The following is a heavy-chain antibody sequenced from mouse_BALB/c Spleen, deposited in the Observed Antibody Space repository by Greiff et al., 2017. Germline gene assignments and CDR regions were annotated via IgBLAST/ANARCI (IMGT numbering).Heavy chain of an antibody. V-gene: IGHV3-6*02. J-gene: IGHJ3*01. Sequence: EVQLQQSGPGLVKPSQSLSLTCSVTGYSITSGYYWNWIRQFPGNKLEWMGYISYDGSNNYNPSLKNRISITRDTSKNQFFLKLNSVTTEDTATYYCARERDRYDAWFAYWGQGTLVTVSA. CDR1: GYSITSGYY. CDR2: ISYDGSN. D-gene: IGHD2-14*01. CDR3: ARERDRYDAWFAY.